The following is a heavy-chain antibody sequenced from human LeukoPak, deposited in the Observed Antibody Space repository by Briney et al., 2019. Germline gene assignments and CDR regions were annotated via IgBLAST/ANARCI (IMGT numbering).Heavy chain of an antibody. CDR1: GFTFSSYW. CDR2: ISSDGSNT. CDR3: ARDRRTYYYDSSGYPFDY. J-gene: IGHJ4*02. D-gene: IGHD3-22*01. V-gene: IGHV3-74*01. Sequence: GGSLRLSCAASGFTFSSYWMHWVRQAPGKGLVWVSRISSDGSNTIYADSVRGRFTISRDNAKNTLYLQMDSLRAEDTAVYYCARDRRTYYYDSSGYPFDYWGQGTLVTVS.